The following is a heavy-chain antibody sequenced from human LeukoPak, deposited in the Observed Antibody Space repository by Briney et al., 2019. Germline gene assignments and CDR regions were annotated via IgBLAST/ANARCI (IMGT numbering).Heavy chain of an antibody. D-gene: IGHD5-12*01. CDR3: ARDRSGFYSIDQ. J-gene: IGHJ4*02. CDR2: ISGSGST. CDR1: GFTFSSYA. Sequence: PGGSLRLSCAASGFTFSSYAMSWVRQAPGKGLEWVSAISGSGSTYYADSVKGRFTISRDNSKNTLYLQMNSLRAEDTAVYYCARDRSGFYSIDQWGQGTLVTVSP. V-gene: IGHV3-23*01.